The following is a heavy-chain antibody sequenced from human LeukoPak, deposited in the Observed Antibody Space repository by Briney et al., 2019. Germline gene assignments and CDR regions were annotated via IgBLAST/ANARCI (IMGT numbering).Heavy chain of an antibody. CDR3: ARYGRYSYGYFYYFDY. V-gene: IGHV1-2*02. D-gene: IGHD5-18*01. J-gene: IGHJ4*02. CDR1: GYTFTGYY. Sequence: RASVKVSCKASGYTFTGYYMHWVRQAPGQGLEWMGWINPNSGGTNYAQKFQGRVTMTRDTSISTAYMELSRLRSDDTAVYYCARYGRYSYGYFYYFDYWGQGTLVTVSS. CDR2: INPNSGGT.